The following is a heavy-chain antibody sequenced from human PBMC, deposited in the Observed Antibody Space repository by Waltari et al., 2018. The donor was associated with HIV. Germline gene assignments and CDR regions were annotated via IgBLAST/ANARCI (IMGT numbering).Heavy chain of an antibody. CDR1: GFSLSTNGMG. D-gene: IGHD5-18*01. Sequence: QVTLKESGPALVKPTQTFTLTCTFSGFSLSTNGMGVAWIRQPPGKALEWLAIIYWDDDKDYSPSLKSRLTISKDTSRNQVVLTMTNLDPVDTATYYCTRIGIEAANDYWGQGVLVTVSS. CDR2: IYWDDDK. V-gene: IGHV2-70*01. CDR3: TRIGIEAANDY. J-gene: IGHJ4*02.